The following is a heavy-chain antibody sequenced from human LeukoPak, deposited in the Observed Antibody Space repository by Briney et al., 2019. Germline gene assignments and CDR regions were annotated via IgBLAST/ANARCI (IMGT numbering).Heavy chain of an antibody. CDR2: IYPGDSDT. CDR3: ARIDSTSSYFDY. CDR1: GYSFTSNW. V-gene: IGHV5-51*01. J-gene: IGHJ4*02. Sequence: PGESLKISCKSSGYSFTSNWIGWARQMPGKGLEWMGIIYPGDSDTRYSPSFQGQVTISADKSISTAYLQWSSLKASDTAMYYCARIDSTSSYFDYWGQGTLVTVSS. D-gene: IGHD6-6*01.